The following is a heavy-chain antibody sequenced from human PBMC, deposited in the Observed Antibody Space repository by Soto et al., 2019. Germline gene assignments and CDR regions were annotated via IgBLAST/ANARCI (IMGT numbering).Heavy chain of an antibody. J-gene: IGHJ5*02. CDR2: IIPIIGTA. CDR3: ARDPHEYWSSYFFDP. D-gene: IGHD3-3*01. Sequence: SVKVSCKASGGTFTSYAITWVRQAPGQGLEWMGRIIPIIGTANYAQKFQDRVTIIADESTNTAYMEVRSLRSDDTAVYYCARDPHEYWSSYFFDPWGQGTLVTVSS. CDR1: GGTFTSYA. V-gene: IGHV1-69*13.